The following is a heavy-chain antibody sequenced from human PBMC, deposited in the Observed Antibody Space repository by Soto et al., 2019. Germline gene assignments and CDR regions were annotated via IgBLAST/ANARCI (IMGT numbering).Heavy chain of an antibody. CDR3: ARRGIQLWLRDYYYGMDV. CDR2: IYYSGST. Sequence: LSLTCTVSGGSISSSSYYWGWIRQPPVKGLEWIGSIYYSGSTYYNPSLKSRVTISVDTSKNQFSLKLSSVTAADTAVYYCARRGIQLWLRDYYYGMDVWGQGTTVTVSS. D-gene: IGHD5-18*01. V-gene: IGHV4-39*01. J-gene: IGHJ6*02. CDR1: GGSISSSSYY.